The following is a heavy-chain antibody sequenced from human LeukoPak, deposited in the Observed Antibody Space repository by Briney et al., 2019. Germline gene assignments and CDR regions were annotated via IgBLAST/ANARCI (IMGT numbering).Heavy chain of an antibody. CDR2: INHSGST. J-gene: IGHJ4*02. CDR1: GGSFSGYY. CDR3: ARGGIVSSWSIDY. V-gene: IGHV4-34*01. D-gene: IGHD6-13*01. Sequence: PSETLSLTCAVYGGSFSGYYWSWIRQPPGKGLEWIGEINHSGSTNYNPSLKSRVTISVDTSKNQFSLKLSSVTAADTAVYYCARGGIVSSWSIDYWGQGTLVTVSS.